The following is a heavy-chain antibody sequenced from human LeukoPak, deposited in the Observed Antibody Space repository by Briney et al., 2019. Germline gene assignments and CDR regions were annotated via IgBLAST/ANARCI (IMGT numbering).Heavy chain of an antibody. D-gene: IGHD4-17*01. CDR3: ARVLTTVTDYYGMDV. Sequence: SETLSLTCTVSGGSISSSSYYWGWIRQPPGKGLEWIGSICYSGSTYYNPSLKSRVTISVDTSKNQFSLKLSSVTAADTAVYYCARVLTTVTDYYGMDVWGQGTTVTVSS. V-gene: IGHV4-39*07. CDR1: GGSISSSSYY. J-gene: IGHJ6*02. CDR2: ICYSGST.